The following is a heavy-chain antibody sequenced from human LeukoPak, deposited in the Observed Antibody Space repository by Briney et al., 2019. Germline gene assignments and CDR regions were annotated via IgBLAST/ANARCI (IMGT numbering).Heavy chain of an antibody. V-gene: IGHV1-69*02. CDR3: ARVICANGHNLCYFDD. CDR2: IIPILDLA. CDR1: GDTVSSHT. J-gene: IGHJ4*02. D-gene: IGHD5-24*01. Sequence: SVKVSCKASGDTVSSHTIAWVRQAPGQRLEWMGRIIPILDLAGYAQKFRDRVTITADKSTGTVYMELSSLRSEDTAMFYCARVICANGHNLCYFDDWGQGTLVTVSS.